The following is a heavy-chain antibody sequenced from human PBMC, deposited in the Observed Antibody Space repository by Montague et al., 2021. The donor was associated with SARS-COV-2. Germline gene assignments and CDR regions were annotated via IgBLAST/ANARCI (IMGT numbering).Heavy chain of an antibody. CDR1: GGSFSGYY. V-gene: IGHV4-34*01. Sequence: SETLSLTCAVYGGSFSGYYWSWIRQPPGKGLEWIGEINDSGSTYYNPSLKSRVTISVDTSKNQFSLKLSSVTAADTAVYYCARGRAASSITSFGVVNPAIRYYDYKDVWGKGTTVTVSS. D-gene: IGHD3-3*01. CDR2: INDSGST. CDR3: ARGRAASSITSFGVVNPAIRYYDYKDV. J-gene: IGHJ6*03.